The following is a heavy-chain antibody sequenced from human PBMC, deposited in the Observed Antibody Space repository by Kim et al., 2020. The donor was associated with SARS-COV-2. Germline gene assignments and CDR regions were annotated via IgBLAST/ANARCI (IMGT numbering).Heavy chain of an antibody. CDR3: AGDGGGHYYDMDD. D-gene: IGHD1-26*01. V-gene: IGHV4-34*01. CDR2: INYSGST. J-gene: IGHJ6*03. CDR1: GGSFSGDF. Sequence: SETLSLTCTVSGGSFSGDFWSWIRQSPGKGLEWIGDINYSGSTTYNPSLESRIAISVDTTKKQFSLKLKSVTAADTALYYCAGDGGGHYYDMDDWGEGTT.